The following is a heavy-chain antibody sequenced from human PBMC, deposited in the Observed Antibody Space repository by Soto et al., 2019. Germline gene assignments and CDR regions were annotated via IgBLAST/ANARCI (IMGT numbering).Heavy chain of an antibody. CDR1: GGSISSGAYY. D-gene: IGHD3-22*01. CDR2: IYYSGSA. J-gene: IGHJ4*02. CDR3: ARARTGYYDSSGYRLFDY. Sequence: PSETLSLTCTVSGGSISSGAYYWSWIRQPPGKGLEWIGYIYYSGSAYYNPSLKSRVIISVDTSKNQFSLKLSSVTAADTAVYYCARARTGYYDSSGYRLFDYWGQGTLVTVS. V-gene: IGHV4-30-4*01.